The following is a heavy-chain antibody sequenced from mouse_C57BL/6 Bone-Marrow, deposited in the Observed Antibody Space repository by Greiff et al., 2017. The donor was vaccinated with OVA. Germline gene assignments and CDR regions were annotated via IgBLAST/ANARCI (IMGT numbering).Heavy chain of an antibody. D-gene: IGHD3-3*01. CDR2: IDPSDSYT. CDR3: AREGPPWHFDV. V-gene: IGHV1-69*01. J-gene: IGHJ1*03. Sequence: VQLQQPGAELVMPGASVKLSCKASGYTFTSYWMHWVKQRPGQGLEWIGEIDPSDSYTNYNQKFKGKSTLTVDESSSTAYMQLSSLTSEDSAVYYCAREGPPWHFDVWGTGTTVTVSS. CDR1: GYTFTSYW.